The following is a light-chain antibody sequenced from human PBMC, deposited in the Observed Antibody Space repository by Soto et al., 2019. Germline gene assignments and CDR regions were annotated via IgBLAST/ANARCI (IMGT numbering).Light chain of an antibody. CDR3: LQDYTYPWT. Sequence: AIQVTQSPSSLSASVGDRVTIICRTSQGIRNDLGWFQQKPGKAPKLLIYAASTLQTVVPSRFSGSGSGTDFTLTISSLQPEDFATYYCLQDYTYPWTFGQGTKVEIK. V-gene: IGKV1-6*01. J-gene: IGKJ1*01. CDR1: QGIRND. CDR2: AAS.